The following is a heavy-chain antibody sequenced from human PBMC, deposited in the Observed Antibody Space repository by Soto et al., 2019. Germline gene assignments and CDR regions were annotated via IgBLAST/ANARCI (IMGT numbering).Heavy chain of an antibody. Sequence: QVQLVQSGAEVKKPGASVKVSCKASGYTFNGYYMHWIRQAPGQGLEWMGWINPDTGGTKYAQKFQGRVTMTRDTSISTAYMELSSLTSDDTAVFYCARKVRDYNFDYWGQGTLVTVSS. D-gene: IGHD3-16*01. J-gene: IGHJ4*02. CDR3: ARKVRDYNFDY. CDR2: INPDTGGT. CDR1: GYTFNGYY. V-gene: IGHV1-2*02.